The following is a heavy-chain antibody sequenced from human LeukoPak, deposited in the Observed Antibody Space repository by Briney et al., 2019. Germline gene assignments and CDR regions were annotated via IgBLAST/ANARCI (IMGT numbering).Heavy chain of an antibody. V-gene: IGHV3-66*01. Sequence: GGSLRLSCAASGFTVSNNYINWVRQAPGKGLEWVSVIYSGGSTYYADSVKGRFTISRDNSKNTLYLQMNSLGDEDTALYYCARGLRYSTGWYYFDYWGQGTLVTVSS. D-gene: IGHD6-19*01. CDR2: IYSGGST. CDR1: GFTVSNNY. CDR3: ARGLRYSTGWYYFDY. J-gene: IGHJ4*02.